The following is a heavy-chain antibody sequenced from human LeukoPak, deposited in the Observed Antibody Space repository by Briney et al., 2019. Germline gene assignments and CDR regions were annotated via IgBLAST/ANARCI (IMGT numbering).Heavy chain of an antibody. D-gene: IGHD4-17*01. CDR3: AKEWGVDYGLRY. CDR2: IYYSGTT. J-gene: IGHJ4*02. CDR1: GGSISTSIYY. Sequence: PETLSLTCTLSGGSISTSIYYWGWVRQPPDKGLEWIGSIYYSGTTHYNPSLKSRVTISVDASKNQFSLKLTSVTAADTAVYYCAKEWGVDYGLRYWGQGTLVTVSS. V-gene: IGHV4-39*07.